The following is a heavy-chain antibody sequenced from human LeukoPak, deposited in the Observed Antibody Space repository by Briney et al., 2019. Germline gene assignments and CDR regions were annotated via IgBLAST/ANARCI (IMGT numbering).Heavy chain of an antibody. V-gene: IGHV3-20*04. CDR1: GFTFDDYG. D-gene: IGHD6-13*01. CDR2: INWNGGST. J-gene: IGHJ4*02. Sequence: GGSLRLSCAASGFTFDDYGMSWVRQAPGKGLEWVSGINWNGGSTAYADSVKGRFTISRDNSKNTLYLQLSSLRAEDTAVYYCAKDHHAPISAAGNDYWGQGTLVTVSS. CDR3: AKDHHAPISAAGNDY.